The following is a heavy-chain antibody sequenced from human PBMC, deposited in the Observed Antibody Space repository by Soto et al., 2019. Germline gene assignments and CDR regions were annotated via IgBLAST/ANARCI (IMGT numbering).Heavy chain of an antibody. Sequence: ASVKVSFKASGYTFTGYYMHWVRQAPGQGLEWMGWINPNSGGTNYAQKFQGWVTMTRDTSISTAYMELSRLRSDDTAVYYCAREIWKSPYDFWSGYYSTFDYWGQGTLVTVSS. V-gene: IGHV1-2*04. CDR1: GYTFTGYY. J-gene: IGHJ4*02. D-gene: IGHD3-3*01. CDR2: INPNSGGT. CDR3: AREIWKSPYDFWSGYYSTFDY.